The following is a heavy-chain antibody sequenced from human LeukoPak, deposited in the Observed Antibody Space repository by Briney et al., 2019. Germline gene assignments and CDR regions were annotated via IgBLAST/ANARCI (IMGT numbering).Heavy chain of an antibody. D-gene: IGHD1-26*01. Sequence: GGSLRLSCTASGFTFSDYGMHWVRQPPGKGLEWVAIIWYDDTNKNYADSVKGRSTIFRDNAKNTLYLQMNSLRAEDTAVYYCVRDLGGRSGHWGQGTLVTVSS. V-gene: IGHV3-33*01. CDR3: VRDLGGRSGH. J-gene: IGHJ4*02. CDR2: IWYDDTNK. CDR1: GFTFSDYG.